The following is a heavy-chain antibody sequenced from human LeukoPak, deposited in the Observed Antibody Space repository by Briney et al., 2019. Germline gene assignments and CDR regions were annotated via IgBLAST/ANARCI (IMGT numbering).Heavy chain of an antibody. D-gene: IGHD2-2*01. J-gene: IGHJ6*02. CDR2: ISAYNGNT. CDR1: GYTFTSYG. Sequence: ASVKVSCKASGYTFTSYGISWVRQAPGQGLEWMGWISAYNGNTNYAQKLQGRVTMTTDTSTSTAYMELRSLRSDGTAVYYCARDHPLYCSSTSCYSPLRSHYYYYGMDVWGQGTTVTVSS. V-gene: IGHV1-18*01. CDR3: ARDHPLYCSSTSCYSPLRSHYYYYGMDV.